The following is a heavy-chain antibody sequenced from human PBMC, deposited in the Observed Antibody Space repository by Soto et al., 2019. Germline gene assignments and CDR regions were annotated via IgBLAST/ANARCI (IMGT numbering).Heavy chain of an antibody. J-gene: IGHJ4*02. D-gene: IGHD2-15*01. CDR1: GGSVSDYY. CDR3: ARGGGYDSFDF. Sequence: SETLSLTCTVYGGSVSDYYWSWVRQPAGKGLEWIGRIRPGGNTNYSPSLMSRVTMSVDTSRNQFSLKLTSVTAADTAVYYCARGGGYDSFDFWGQGIQVTVSS. V-gene: IGHV4-4*07. CDR2: IRPGGNT.